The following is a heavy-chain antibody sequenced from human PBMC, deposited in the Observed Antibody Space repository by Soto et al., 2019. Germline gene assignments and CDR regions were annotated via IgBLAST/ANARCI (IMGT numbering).Heavy chain of an antibody. CDR1: GFTFSSYA. CDR2: ISGSGGST. Sequence: GGSLRLSCAASGFTFSSYAMGWVRQAPGKGLEWVSAISGSGGSTYYADSVKGRFTISRDNSKNTLYLQMNSLRAEDTAVYYCAKDKYGDYLNDYFDYWGQGTLVTVSS. D-gene: IGHD4-17*01. CDR3: AKDKYGDYLNDYFDY. V-gene: IGHV3-23*01. J-gene: IGHJ4*02.